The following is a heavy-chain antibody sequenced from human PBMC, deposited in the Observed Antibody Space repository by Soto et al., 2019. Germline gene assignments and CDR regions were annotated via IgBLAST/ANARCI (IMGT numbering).Heavy chain of an antibody. J-gene: IGHJ3*02. CDR2: ISGGGGST. D-gene: IGHD4-17*01. CDR3: AKWVGANNAFDI. Sequence: PGGSLRLSCAASGSTFSSYAMSWVRQAPGKGLEWVSAISGGGGSTYFADSVKGRFTISRDNSKNTLYLQMNSLRAEDTAVYYCAKWVGANNAFDIWGQGTMVTVSS. CDR1: GSTFSSYA. V-gene: IGHV3-23*01.